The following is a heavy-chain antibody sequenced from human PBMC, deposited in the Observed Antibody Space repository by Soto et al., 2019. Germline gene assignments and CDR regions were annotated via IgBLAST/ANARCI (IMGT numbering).Heavy chain of an antibody. V-gene: IGHV1-69*01. CDR3: ARGGDGYNFGAVH. Sequence: QVQLVQSGAEVKKPGSSVQVSCKASGGGNLRDYRTTWVRQAPGQGLEWMGGIIPKLGSANYAQNFQGRVTITADESTSTVYMELRSLRSEDTAVYYSARGGDGYNFGAVHWGQGTPVTVSS. J-gene: IGHJ4*02. D-gene: IGHD2-21*01. CDR2: IIPKLGSA. CDR1: GGGNLRDYR.